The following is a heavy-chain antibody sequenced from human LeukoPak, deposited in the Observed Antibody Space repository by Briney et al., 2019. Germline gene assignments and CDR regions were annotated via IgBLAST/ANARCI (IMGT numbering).Heavy chain of an antibody. CDR3: ARDLKIRGYDSRGGDY. Sequence: GGSLRLSRAVSGFTFATYGMSWFRQAPGKGLEWVSTISDTGATKYYADFVEGRFTISRDNAKNELLLQLDSLRAEDTAVYYCARDLKIRGYDSRGGDYWGQGTLVTVSS. V-gene: IGHV3-23*01. D-gene: IGHD6-19*01. J-gene: IGHJ4*02. CDR2: ISDTGATK. CDR1: GFTFATYG.